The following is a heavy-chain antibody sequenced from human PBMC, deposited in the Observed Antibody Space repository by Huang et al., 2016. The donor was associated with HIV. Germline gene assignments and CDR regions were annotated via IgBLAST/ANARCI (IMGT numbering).Heavy chain of an antibody. V-gene: IGHV4-39*01. CDR2: IYYSGGT. CDR3: ARHERWAMVRGVPQWGFDY. D-gene: IGHD3-10*01. CDR1: GGSISSSSYY. Sequence: QLQLQESGPGLVKPSETLSLTCTVSGGSISSSSYYWGWIRQPTGKGLEWIGTIYYSGGTYHNPSLKGRVTISVDTSKNQFSRKLSSVTAADTAVYYCARHERWAMVRGVPQWGFDYWGQGTLVTVSS. J-gene: IGHJ4*02.